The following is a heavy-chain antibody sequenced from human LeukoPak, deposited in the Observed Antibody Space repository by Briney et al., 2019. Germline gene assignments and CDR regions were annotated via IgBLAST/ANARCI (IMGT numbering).Heavy chain of an antibody. V-gene: IGHV3-21*01. Sequence: PGGSLRLSCAASGFTFTTYSMNCVRQAPGKGLEWVSFVSSLSRFISYADSVRGRFTVSRENAQNSLYMQMSSLRAEGTAVYYCARDLRGYPYWGQGTLVTVSS. J-gene: IGHJ1*01. CDR1: GFTFTTYS. D-gene: IGHD3-22*01. CDR2: VSSLSRFI. CDR3: ARDLRGYPY.